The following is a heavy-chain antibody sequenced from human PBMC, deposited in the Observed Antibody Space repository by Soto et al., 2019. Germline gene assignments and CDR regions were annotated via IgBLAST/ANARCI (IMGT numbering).Heavy chain of an antibody. D-gene: IGHD1-26*01. Sequence: SETLSLTCNVSGDSMTKYYWSWIRQPAGKGLERIGRIYTSGSTNYNPSLKSRVTMSIDTSNKHFSLNLKSVTAADTAVYYCARTVGAAYYFDFWGQGALVTVSS. V-gene: IGHV4-4*07. CDR3: ARTVGAAYYFDF. CDR2: IYTSGST. CDR1: GDSMTKYY. J-gene: IGHJ4*02.